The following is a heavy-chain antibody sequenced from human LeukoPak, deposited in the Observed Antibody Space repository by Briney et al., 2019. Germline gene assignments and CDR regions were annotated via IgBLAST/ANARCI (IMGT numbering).Heavy chain of an antibody. V-gene: IGHV1-46*01. J-gene: IGHJ5*02. CDR1: GYTFTSYG. CDR2: INPSGGST. D-gene: IGHD1-26*01. CDR3: ARDNSVGDTAWWFDP. Sequence: ASVKVSCKASGYTFTSYGISWVRQAPGQGLEWMGIINPSGGSTSYAQKFQGRLSLTRDMSTSTDYMELSSLRSEDTAVYYCARDNSVGDTAWWFDPWGQGTLVTVSS.